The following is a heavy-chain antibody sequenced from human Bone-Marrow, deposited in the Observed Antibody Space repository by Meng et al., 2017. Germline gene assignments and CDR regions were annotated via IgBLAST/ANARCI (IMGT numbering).Heavy chain of an antibody. Sequence: QLQLPQSAAELLKPSETLSLTCAVYGGSFSGYTWSWSRQPPGKGLEWIWEINHSGSTNYNPSLKSRVTISVDTSKNQFSLKLSSVTAADTAVYYCARAKRIYSGYGWWFDPWGQGTLVTVSS. V-gene: IGHV4-34*01. J-gene: IGHJ5*02. CDR1: GGSFSGYT. CDR3: ARAKRIYSGYGWWFDP. CDR2: INHSGST. D-gene: IGHD5-12*01.